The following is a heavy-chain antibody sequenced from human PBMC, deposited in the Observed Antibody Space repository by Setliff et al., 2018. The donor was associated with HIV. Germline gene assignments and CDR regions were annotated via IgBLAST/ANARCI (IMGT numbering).Heavy chain of an antibody. CDR2: IHHDGNT. D-gene: IGHD2-21*02. J-gene: IGHJ3*02. CDR3: AREVDVVTTSDAFDI. V-gene: IGHV4-38-2*02. Sequence: PSETLSLTCTVTGFSISTNYYWGWIRQPPGEGLTWIGSIHHDGNTYYNPSLRSRVTISVDTSKNQFSLKVTSVTAADTAVYYCAREVDVVTTSDAFDIWGQGTMVTVSS. CDR1: GFSISTNYY.